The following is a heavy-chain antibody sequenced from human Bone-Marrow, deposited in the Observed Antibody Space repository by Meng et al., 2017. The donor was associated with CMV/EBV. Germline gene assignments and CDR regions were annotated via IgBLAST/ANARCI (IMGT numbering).Heavy chain of an antibody. CDR1: GFTFSDYY. CDR2: ISSSGSTI. CDR3: ARGGVRDDFWSGYYSLRGGMAV. Sequence: GESLKISCAASGFTFSDYYMSWIRQAPGKGLEWVSYISSSGSTIYYADSVKGRFTISRDNAKNSLYLQMNSLRAEDTAVYYCARGGVRDDFWSGYYSLRGGMAVWGQGPTVTCYS. V-gene: IGHV3-11*04. J-gene: IGHJ6*01. D-gene: IGHD3-3*01.